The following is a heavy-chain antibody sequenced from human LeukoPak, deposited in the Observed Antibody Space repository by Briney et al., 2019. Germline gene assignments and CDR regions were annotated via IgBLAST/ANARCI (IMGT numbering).Heavy chain of an antibody. CDR1: GGSISSYY. CDR2: IYTSGST. J-gene: IGHJ4*02. D-gene: IGHD6-6*01. V-gene: IGHV4-4*07. Sequence: PSETLSLTCAVSGGSISSYYWSWIRQPAGKGLEWIGRIYTSGSTNYNPSLKSRVTMSVDTSKNQFSLKLSSVTAADTAVYYCAGRSSSANFDYWGQGTLVTVSS. CDR3: AGRSSSANFDY.